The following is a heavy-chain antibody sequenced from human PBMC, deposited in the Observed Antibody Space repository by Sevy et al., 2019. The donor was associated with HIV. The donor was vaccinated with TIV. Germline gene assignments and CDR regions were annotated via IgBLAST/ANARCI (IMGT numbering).Heavy chain of an antibody. D-gene: IGHD3-22*01. CDR2: FEPENGET. CDR1: GSTLTKLS. Sequence: ASVKVSCKVSGSTLTKLSMHLVRQPPGKGLEWMGSFEPENGETIYARKFQGRVTMTEDTSADTAYIELSSLISEDTAVYFCVTTKDYYDSSGCPFDYWGQGTLVTVSS. V-gene: IGHV1-24*01. CDR3: VTTKDYYDSSGCPFDY. J-gene: IGHJ4*02.